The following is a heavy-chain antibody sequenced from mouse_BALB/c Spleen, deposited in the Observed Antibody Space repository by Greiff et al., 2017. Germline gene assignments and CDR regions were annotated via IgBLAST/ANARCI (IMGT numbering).Heavy chain of an antibody. CDR2: ISSGSSTI. Sequence: EVQGVESGGGLVQPGGSRKLSCAASGFTFSSFGIHWVRQAPEKGLEWVAYISSGSSTIYYADTVKGRFTISRDNPKNTLFLQMTSLRSEDTAMYYCASSYGNYDYWGQGTTLTVSS. CDR1: GFTFSSFG. V-gene: IGHV5-17*02. D-gene: IGHD2-1*01. CDR3: ASSYGNYDY. J-gene: IGHJ2*01.